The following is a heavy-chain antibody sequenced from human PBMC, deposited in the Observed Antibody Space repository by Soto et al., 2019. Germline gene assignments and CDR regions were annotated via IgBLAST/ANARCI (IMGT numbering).Heavy chain of an antibody. V-gene: IGHV3-23*01. J-gene: IGHJ4*02. CDR3: ANLGIAARPAAGAFDY. D-gene: IGHD6-6*01. CDR2: ISGSGGST. CDR1: GFTFSSYA. Sequence: EVQLLESGGGLVQPGGSLRLSCAASGFTFSSYAMSWVRQAPGKGLEWVSAISGSGGSTYYADSVKGRFTISRDNSKNTLYLQMNSLRAEDTAVYYCANLGIAARPAAGAFDYWGQGTLVTVSS.